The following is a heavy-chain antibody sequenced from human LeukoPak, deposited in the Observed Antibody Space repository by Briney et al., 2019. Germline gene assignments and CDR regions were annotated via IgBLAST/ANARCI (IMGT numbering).Heavy chain of an antibody. D-gene: IGHD5-18*01. CDR1: GGSFSGYY. CDR3: ARGQGHLNIYSYAHKLFDY. Sequence: SETLSLTCAVYGGSFSGYYWSWIRQPPGKGLDLIGEINHSGSTNYNPSLKSRVTISVDTSKNQFSLKLSSVTAADTAVYYCARGQGHLNIYSYAHKLFDYWGQGTLVTVSS. V-gene: IGHV4-34*01. J-gene: IGHJ4*02. CDR2: INHSGST.